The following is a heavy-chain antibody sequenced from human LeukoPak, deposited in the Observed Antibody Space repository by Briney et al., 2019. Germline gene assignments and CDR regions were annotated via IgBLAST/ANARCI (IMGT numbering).Heavy chain of an antibody. CDR3: ARGGNPGWGTYYFDY. J-gene: IGHJ4*02. Sequence: ASETLSLTCTVSGASISSGSYYWSWIRQPAGKGLEWIGRIYTSETTNYNPSLKSRVTISVDTSNNQFSLKLSSVTAADTAVYYCARGGNPGWGTYYFDYWGQGTLVTVSS. V-gene: IGHV4-61*02. D-gene: IGHD7-27*01. CDR1: GASISSGSYY. CDR2: IYTSETT.